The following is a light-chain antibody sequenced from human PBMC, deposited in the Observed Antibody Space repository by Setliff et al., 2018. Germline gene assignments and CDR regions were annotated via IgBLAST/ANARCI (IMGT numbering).Light chain of an antibody. CDR2: GNT. J-gene: IGLJ1*01. CDR1: SSNIGAGHN. V-gene: IGLV1-40*01. Sequence: QSALTQPPSVSGAPGQRVTISCTGSSSNIGAGHNVHWYQQLPGTAPKLLIHGNTNRPSGVPDRFSGSRSGTSASLAITGPQAEDEAEFYCQSYDSSLSAYVFGTGTKVTVL. CDR3: QSYDSSLSAYV.